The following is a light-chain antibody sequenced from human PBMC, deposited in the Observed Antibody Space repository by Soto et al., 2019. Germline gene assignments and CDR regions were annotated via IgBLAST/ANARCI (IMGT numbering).Light chain of an antibody. CDR2: DAS. V-gene: IGKV3-11*01. CDR1: QSVARY. CDR3: HQRSNWPPS. J-gene: IGKJ3*01. Sequence: EFVLTQSPATLSLSPGERATLSCRASQSVARYLAWFQQKPGQAPRLLIYDASPRATGIPARFSGSGSGTDFTLTISSLEPEDFAVYYCHQRSNWPPSFGPGTKVDIK.